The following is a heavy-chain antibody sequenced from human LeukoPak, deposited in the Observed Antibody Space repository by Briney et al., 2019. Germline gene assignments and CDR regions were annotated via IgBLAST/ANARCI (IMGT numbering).Heavy chain of an antibody. Sequence: PGGSLRLSCAASGFTVSSNYMSWVRQAPGKGLEWVSVIYSGDTTYYADSVKGRFTISRDNSKNTLYLQMNSLRADDTAIYYCARNQQLGGHSYYYYGMDVWGQGTTVTVSS. CDR1: GFTVSSNY. CDR3: ARNQQLGGHSYYYYGMDV. D-gene: IGHD3-16*01. V-gene: IGHV3-53*01. J-gene: IGHJ6*02. CDR2: IYSGDTT.